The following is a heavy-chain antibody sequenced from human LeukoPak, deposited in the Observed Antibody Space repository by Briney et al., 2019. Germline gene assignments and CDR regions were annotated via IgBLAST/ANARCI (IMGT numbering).Heavy chain of an antibody. Sequence: GGSLRLSCAASGVTLSSYSMHWVRQAPGKGLEYVSAISYNGGYTDYANSVKGGFTISRDNSKNTLYLQMGSLSAEDMAVYYCARVGHNDSFDIWGQGTIVTVSS. CDR2: ISYNGGYT. J-gene: IGHJ3*02. V-gene: IGHV3-64*01. CDR3: ARVGHNDSFDI. CDR1: GVTLSSYS.